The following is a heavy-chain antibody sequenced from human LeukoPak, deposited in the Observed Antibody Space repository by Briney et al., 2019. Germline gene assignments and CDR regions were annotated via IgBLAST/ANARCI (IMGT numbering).Heavy chain of an antibody. CDR2: ISSSSSTI. CDR1: GFTFSTYW. D-gene: IGHD3-10*01. CDR3: ARVFGDYYYGMDV. V-gene: IGHV3-48*01. Sequence: GGSLRLSCAASGFTFSTYWMNWVRQAPGKGLEWVSYISSSSSTIYYADSVKGRFTISRDNAKNSLYLQMNSLRAEDTAVYYCARVFGDYYYGMDVWGQGTTVTVSS. J-gene: IGHJ6*02.